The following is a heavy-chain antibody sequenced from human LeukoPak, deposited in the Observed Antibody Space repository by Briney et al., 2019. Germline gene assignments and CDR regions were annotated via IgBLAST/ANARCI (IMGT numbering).Heavy chain of an antibody. V-gene: IGHV1-69*13. CDR1: GGTFSSYA. J-gene: IGHJ6*03. D-gene: IGHD5-18*01. CDR2: IIPIFGTA. Sequence: ASVKVSCKASGGTFSSYAISWVRQAPGQGLEWMGGIIPIFGTANYAQKFQGRVTITADESTSTAYMELSSLRSEDTAVYYCASRRADTAMVTPEYYYYYYYMDVWGKGTTVTVSS. CDR3: ASRRADTAMVTPEYYYYYYYMDV.